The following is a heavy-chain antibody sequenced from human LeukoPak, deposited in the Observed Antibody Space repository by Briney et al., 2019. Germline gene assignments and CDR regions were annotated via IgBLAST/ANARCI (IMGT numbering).Heavy chain of an antibody. CDR1: GFTFSISA. Sequence: PGGSLRLSCAASGFTFSISAMSWVRQAPGKGLEWVSAISASFSAVGGGTYYADSVKGRFTISRDNSKNTLYLQMNSLRAEDTAVYYCARGRLFSSSWYGSNWFDPWGQGTLVSVSS. D-gene: IGHD6-13*01. J-gene: IGHJ5*02. CDR3: ARGRLFSSSWYGSNWFDP. CDR2: ISASFSAVGGGT. V-gene: IGHV3-23*01.